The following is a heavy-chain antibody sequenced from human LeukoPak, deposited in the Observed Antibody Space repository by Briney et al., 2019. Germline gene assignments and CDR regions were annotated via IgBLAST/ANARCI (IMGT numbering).Heavy chain of an antibody. V-gene: IGHV1-24*01. Sequence: ASVKVSCKVSGYTLTELSMYWVRQAPGKGLEWMGGFYAEDGETIYAQKFQGRVTMTEDTSTNTAYMELSNLRSEDTAVYYCATDALCLMMVPANAFDIWGQGTVVTVSS. CDR3: ATDALCLMMVPANAFDI. CDR1: GYTLTELS. CDR2: FYAEDGET. D-gene: IGHD2-21*02. J-gene: IGHJ3*02.